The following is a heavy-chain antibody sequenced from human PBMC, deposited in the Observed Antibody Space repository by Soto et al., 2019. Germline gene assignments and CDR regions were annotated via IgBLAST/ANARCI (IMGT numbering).Heavy chain of an antibody. CDR3: ARGPRGKPHHDY. D-gene: IGHD2-15*01. Sequence: QVQLVQSGAEVKKPGASVKVSCKASGYTFTSYDINWVRQATGQGLEWMGWMNPNSGNTGYAQDFQGRVTMTRDTSISTAYMELSSLRCEDTAVYYCARGPRGKPHHDYWGQGTLVTVSS. J-gene: IGHJ4*02. CDR2: MNPNSGNT. V-gene: IGHV1-8*01. CDR1: GYTFTSYD.